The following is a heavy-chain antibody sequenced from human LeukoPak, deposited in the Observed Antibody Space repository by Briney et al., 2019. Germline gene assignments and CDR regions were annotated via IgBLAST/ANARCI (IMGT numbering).Heavy chain of an antibody. CDR1: GYTFTGYY. D-gene: IGHD3-3*01. J-gene: IGHJ3*02. V-gene: IGHV1-2*06. CDR3: ARGGYDFWSGYRRIDAFDI. Sequence: ASVNVSCKASGYTFTGYYLYWVRQAPGQGLEWMGRINPNSGGTNYAQKFQGRVTMTRDTSISTAYMELRSLRSDDTAVYYCARGGYDFWSGYRRIDAFDIWGQGTMVTVSS. CDR2: INPNSGGT.